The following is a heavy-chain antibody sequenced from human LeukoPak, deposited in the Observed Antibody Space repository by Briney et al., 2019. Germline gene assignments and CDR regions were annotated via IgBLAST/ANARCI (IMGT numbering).Heavy chain of an antibody. V-gene: IGHV5-10-1*01. CDR3: ARIVRGYSYGPPDYYFDY. Sequence: GESLKISCKGSGYSFTSYWISWVRQMPGKGLEWMGRIDPSDSYTNYSPSFQGHVTISADKSISTAYLQWRSLKASDTAMYYCARIVRGYSYGPPDYYFDYWGQGTLVTVSS. J-gene: IGHJ4*02. CDR1: GYSFTSYW. D-gene: IGHD5-18*01. CDR2: IDPSDSYT.